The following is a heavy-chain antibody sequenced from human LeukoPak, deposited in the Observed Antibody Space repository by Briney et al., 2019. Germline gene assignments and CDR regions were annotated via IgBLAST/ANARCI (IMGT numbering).Heavy chain of an antibody. CDR1: GFTFSSYS. CDR3: ARDGDITFLGY. J-gene: IGHJ4*02. V-gene: IGHV3-48*01. D-gene: IGHD3-16*01. Sequence: PGGSLGLSCAASGFTFSSYSMNWVRQAPGKGLEWVSYISSSSSTIYYADSVKGRFTISRDNAKNSLYLQMNSLRAEDTAVYYCARDGDITFLGYWGQGTLVTVSS. CDR2: ISSSSSTI.